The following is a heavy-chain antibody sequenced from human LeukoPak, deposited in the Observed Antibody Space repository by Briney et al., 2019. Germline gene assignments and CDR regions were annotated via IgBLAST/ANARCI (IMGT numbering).Heavy chain of an antibody. V-gene: IGHV1-2*02. CDR3: ARASSGMAGTTPFDY. CDR1: GYTFTGYY. D-gene: IGHD6-19*01. Sequence: ASVKVSCKASGYTFTGYYMRWVRQAPGQGLEWMGWINPNSGGTNYAQKFQGRVTMTRDTSISTAYMELSRLRSDDTAVYYCARASSGMAGTTPFDYWGQGTLVTVSS. J-gene: IGHJ4*02. CDR2: INPNSGGT.